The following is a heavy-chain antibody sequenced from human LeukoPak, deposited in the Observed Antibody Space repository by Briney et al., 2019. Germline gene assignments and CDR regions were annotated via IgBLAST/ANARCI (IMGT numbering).Heavy chain of an antibody. CDR2: INTRTGNP. Sequence: AASVKVSCKASGYTFSSYGLNWVRQAPGQGLEWMGWINTRTGNPTYAQGFTGRFVFSLDTSVSTTYLQISSLKAEDTAVYYCARGTYGSGSLDDYWGQGTLVTVSS. J-gene: IGHJ4*02. V-gene: IGHV7-4-1*02. CDR1: GYTFSSYG. D-gene: IGHD3-10*01. CDR3: ARGTYGSGSLDDY.